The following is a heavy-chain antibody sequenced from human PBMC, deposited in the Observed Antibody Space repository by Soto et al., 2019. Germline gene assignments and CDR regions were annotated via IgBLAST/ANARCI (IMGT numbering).Heavy chain of an antibody. V-gene: IGHV1-46*01. D-gene: IGHD2-2*01. J-gene: IGHJ5*02. CDR1: AYSFTTYH. CDR3: ARGDIGVVPASEGNWFDP. CDR2: INPDAGAT. Sequence: ASVKVSCTASAYSFTTYHIHWVRQAPGQGLEWMGLINPDAGATNYAQRFQGRLRLTRDTSTSTVYMELRSLRFDDTAVYYCARGDIGVVPASEGNWFDPWGQGTLVTV.